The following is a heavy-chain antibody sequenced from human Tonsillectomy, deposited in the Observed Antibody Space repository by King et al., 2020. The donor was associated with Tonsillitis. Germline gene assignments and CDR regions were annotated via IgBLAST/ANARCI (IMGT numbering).Heavy chain of an antibody. V-gene: IGHV4-59*01. CDR3: AGYGVVWYFDL. D-gene: IGHD4-17*01. Sequence: VQLQESGPGLVKPSETLSLTCSVSDDSISIYNWSWIRQPPGKGLEWIGYMYYSGSTNYNPSLKSQVTISVDTSKNHFSLKLRCVTAADTAVYYCAGYGVVWYFDLWGRGPLLSVSS. J-gene: IGHJ2*01. CDR2: MYYSGST. CDR1: DDSISIYN.